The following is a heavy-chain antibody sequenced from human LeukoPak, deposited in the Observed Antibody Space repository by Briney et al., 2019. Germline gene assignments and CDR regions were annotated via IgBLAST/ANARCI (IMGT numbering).Heavy chain of an antibody. Sequence: ASVKLACKATGYSFTTYYIHWMRRAPGRGLEWMGIINPSDGSTSSAQKFQGRVTMTSDTSTSTVYMELSSLTYDDTAVYYCARDVVVEVGMLPTDSWFDPWGRGTLVAVSS. D-gene: IGHD2-15*01. CDR1: GYSFTTYY. J-gene: IGHJ5*02. CDR2: INPSDGST. V-gene: IGHV1-46*01. CDR3: ARDVVVEVGMLPTDSWFDP.